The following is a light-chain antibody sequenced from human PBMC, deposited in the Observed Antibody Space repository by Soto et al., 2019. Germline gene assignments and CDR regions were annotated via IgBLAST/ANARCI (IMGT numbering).Light chain of an antibody. CDR2: EVN. CDR3: QSYGSTHVV. J-gene: IGLJ2*01. Sequence: NFMLTQPHSVSESPGKTVTISCTASSGNIASNYVQWYQQRPGSAPTTVIYEVNQRPSGVPDRFSGAVDSSSNSASLTISGLKTEDEADYYCQSYGSTHVVFGGGTKLTVL. CDR1: SGNIASNY. V-gene: IGLV6-57*02.